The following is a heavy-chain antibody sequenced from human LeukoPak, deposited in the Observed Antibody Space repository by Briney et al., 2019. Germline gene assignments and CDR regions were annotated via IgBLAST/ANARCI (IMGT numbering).Heavy chain of an antibody. J-gene: IGHJ4*02. CDR1: GFTFNIHA. CDR3: SSPTGADY. CDR2: IGGVAVST. D-gene: IGHD6-13*01. V-gene: IGHV3-23*01. Sequence: PGGSLRLSCVASGFTFNIHAMSWVRQAPGKGLEWVSTIGGVAVSTDYADSVKGRFTISRDNSKNTLYLQMNSLRAEDTAVYYCSSPTGADYWGQGTLVTVSS.